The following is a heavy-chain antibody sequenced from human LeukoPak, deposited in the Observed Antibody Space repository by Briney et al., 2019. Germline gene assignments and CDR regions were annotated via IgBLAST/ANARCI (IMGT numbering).Heavy chain of an antibody. CDR1: GGSFSGYY. J-gene: IGHJ2*01. CDR2: IFPSGGTGEASYTGST. D-gene: IGHD3-10*01. Sequence: SETLSLTCAVYGGSFSGYYWSWIRQSPEKGLEWIGEIFPSGGTGEASYTGSTNYNPSLKSRVTISVDKSKNQFSLTLSSVTAADTAAYYCARMPLSSASESPYWFFDLWGRGTLVTVSS. V-gene: IGHV4-34*12. CDR3: ARMPLSSASESPYWFFDL.